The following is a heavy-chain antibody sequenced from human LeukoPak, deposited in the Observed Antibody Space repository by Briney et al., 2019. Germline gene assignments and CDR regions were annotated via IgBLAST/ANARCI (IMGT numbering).Heavy chain of an antibody. V-gene: IGHV3-21*01. J-gene: IGHJ4*02. CDR1: GFTFSSCS. CDR3: ARDLTTVTTVDY. CDR2: ISSSSSYI. Sequence: GGTLRLSCAASGFTFSSCSMNWVRHPPAKGLEWVSSISSSSSYIYYADSVKGRFTISRDNDKNSLYLQMNSLRAEDTAVYYCARDLTTVTTVDYWGQGTLVTVSS. D-gene: IGHD4-11*01.